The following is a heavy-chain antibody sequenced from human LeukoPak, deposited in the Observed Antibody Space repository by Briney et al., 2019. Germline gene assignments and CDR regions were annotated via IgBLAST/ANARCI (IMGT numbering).Heavy chain of an antibody. D-gene: IGHD3-16*01. CDR1: GDSISSYY. V-gene: IGHV4-59*08. Sequence: PSETLSLTCTVSGDSISSYYWSWIRQPPGERREWIGYIYYSGSTKYNPSLKSRVTISVDTSKNQFSLKLSSVTAADTALYYCARQRQYDADAFDLWGQGTMVTVTS. CDR2: IYYSGST. J-gene: IGHJ3*01. CDR3: ARQRQYDADAFDL.